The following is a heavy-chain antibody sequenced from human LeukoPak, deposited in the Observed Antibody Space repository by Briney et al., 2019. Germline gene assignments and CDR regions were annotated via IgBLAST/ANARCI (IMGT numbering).Heavy chain of an antibody. J-gene: IGHJ1*01. CDR3: AEVGGYYYWEYFQH. CDR2: ISSSGSTI. Sequence: GGSLRLSCAASGFTFSDYYMSWIRQAPGKGLEWVSYISSSGSTIYYADSVKGRFTISSDNAKNSLFLQMNSLRAEDTAVYYCAEVGGYYYWEYFQHWGQGTLVTVSS. D-gene: IGHD3-22*01. V-gene: IGHV3-11*01. CDR1: GFTFSDYY.